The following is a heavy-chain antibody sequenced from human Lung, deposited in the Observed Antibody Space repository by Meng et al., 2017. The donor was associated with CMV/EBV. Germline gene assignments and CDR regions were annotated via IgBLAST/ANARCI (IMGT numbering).Heavy chain of an antibody. J-gene: IGHJ4*02. Sequence: ESLKISCAASGFTFSTYSMNWVRQAPGKGLEWVSSISSSSSYIYYADSVKGRFTISRDNAKNSLYLQMNSLRAEETAVYYCAGDYYGSTDNYWGQGTLVTVSS. CDR1: GFTFSTYS. CDR2: ISSSSSYI. CDR3: AGDYYGSTDNY. D-gene: IGHD4-23*01. V-gene: IGHV3-21*01.